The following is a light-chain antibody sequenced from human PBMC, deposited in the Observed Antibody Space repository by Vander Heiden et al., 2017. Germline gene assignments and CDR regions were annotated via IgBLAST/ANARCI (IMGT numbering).Light chain of an antibody. V-gene: IGKV3D-15*01. CDR3: QQYHDWPPLT. Sequence: LLTQSPLTLSVSLGERATLSCRASQTDNTNLAWYQQKPGQAPRILIYGASISATGIPARFSGSGSGTEFTLTISSLQSEDFAVYYCQQYHDWPPLTFGGGTKVRIK. J-gene: IGKJ4*01. CDR1: QTDNTN. CDR2: GAS.